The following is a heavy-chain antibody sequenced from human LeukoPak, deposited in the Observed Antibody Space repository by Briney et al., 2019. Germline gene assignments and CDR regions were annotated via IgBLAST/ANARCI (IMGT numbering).Heavy chain of an antibody. D-gene: IGHD2-2*01. CDR3: ARHPPEDIVVVPAAMDY. V-gene: IGHV3-30*04. CDR2: ISYDGSNK. Sequence: GGSLRLSCAASGFTFSSYAMHWVRQAPGKGLEWVAVISYDGSNKYYADSVKGRFTISRDNSKNTLYLQMNSLRAEDTAVYYCARHPPEDIVVVPAAMDYWGQGTLVTVSS. CDR1: GFTFSSYA. J-gene: IGHJ4*02.